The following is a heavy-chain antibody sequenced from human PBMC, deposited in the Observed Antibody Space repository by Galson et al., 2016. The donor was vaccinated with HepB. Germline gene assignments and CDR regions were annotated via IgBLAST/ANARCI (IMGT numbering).Heavy chain of an antibody. V-gene: IGHV2-5*01. J-gene: IGHJ4*02. D-gene: IGHD2-2*01. CDR2: IYWNDDK. CDR3: AHRRSGYCNSISCLYFDY. Sequence: PALVKPTQTLTLTCTFSGFALSTSGESVGWTRQPPGKALEWLALIYWNDDKRYSPSLRSRLTITEDTSKNQVVLTMTNMGPVDTATYYCAHRRSGYCNSISCLYFDYWGQGALVTVSS. CDR1: GFALSTSGES.